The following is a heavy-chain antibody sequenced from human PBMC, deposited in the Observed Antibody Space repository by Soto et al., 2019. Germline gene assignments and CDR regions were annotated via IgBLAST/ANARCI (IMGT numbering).Heavy chain of an antibody. CDR1: GFTFSTYG. V-gene: IGHV3-33*01. CDR3: ARVEAPLIHSDHYYYGMDV. D-gene: IGHD5-18*01. Sequence: SGGGVVRPGRSLRLACEASGFTFSTYGMHWVRQAPGKGLQWVAVIWYDGTNAYYADSVKGRFTISRDNSKDTLYLEMNNLRTEDTAVYYCARVEAPLIHSDHYYYGMDVWGQGTTVTV. J-gene: IGHJ6*02. CDR2: IWYDGTNA.